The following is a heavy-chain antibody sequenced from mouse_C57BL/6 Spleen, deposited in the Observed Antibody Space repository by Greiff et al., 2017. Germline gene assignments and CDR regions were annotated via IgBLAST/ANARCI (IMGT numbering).Heavy chain of an antibody. V-gene: IGHV3-6*01. Sequence: EVKLQESGPGLVKPSQSLSLTCSVTGYSITSGYYWNWIRQFPGNKLEWMGYISYDGSNNYNPSLKNRISITRDTSKNQFFLKLNSVTTEDTATYYCASYYDGSSYVYYYAMDYWGQGTSVTVSS. J-gene: IGHJ4*01. CDR2: ISYDGSN. CDR3: ASYYDGSSYVYYYAMDY. D-gene: IGHD1-1*01. CDR1: GYSITSGYY.